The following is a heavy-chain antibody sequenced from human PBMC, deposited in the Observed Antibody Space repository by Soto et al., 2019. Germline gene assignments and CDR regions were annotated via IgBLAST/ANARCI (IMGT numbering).Heavy chain of an antibody. CDR1: GYSYPSYW. CDR3: ASSGTAAGTTIYYYNGMDV. D-gene: IGHD6-13*01. V-gene: IGHV5-10-1*01. J-gene: IGHJ6*02. CDR2: IDPSASYT. Sequence: GESLKISCKGSGYSYPSYWMSWVRQMPGKGLEWMGRIDPSASYTNYNPSFQGHVTISADKSISTASLQWSSLKASDTAMYYCASSGTAAGTTIYYYNGMDVWSQGTTVTVSS.